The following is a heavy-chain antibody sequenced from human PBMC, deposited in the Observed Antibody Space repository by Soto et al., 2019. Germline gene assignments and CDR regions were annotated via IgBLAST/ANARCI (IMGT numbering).Heavy chain of an antibody. CDR1: GFTFSSYA. CDR3: ASLKRYCVFGWFDP. J-gene: IGHJ5*02. V-gene: IGHV3-30-3*01. D-gene: IGHD3-10*02. Sequence: PGGSLRLSCAASGFTFSSYAMHWVRQAPGKGLEWVAVISYDGSNKYYADSVKGRFTISRDNSKNTLYLQMNSLRAEDTAVYYCASLKRYCVFGWFDPGGQGTLVTVSS. CDR2: ISYDGSNK.